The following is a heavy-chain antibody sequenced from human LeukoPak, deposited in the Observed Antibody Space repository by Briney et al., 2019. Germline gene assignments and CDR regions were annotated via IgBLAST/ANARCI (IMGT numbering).Heavy chain of an antibody. V-gene: IGHV1-2*02. J-gene: IGHJ4*02. CDR1: GYTFTGYY. CDR3: ARASPGDFWSGYSAGYFDY. Sequence: GASVKVSCKASGYTFTGYYMHWVRQAPGQGLEWMGWINPNSGGTNYAQKFQGRVTMTRDTSISTAYMELSRLRSDDTAVYYCARASPGDFWSGYSAGYFDYWGQGTLVTVSS. CDR2: INPNSGGT. D-gene: IGHD3-3*01.